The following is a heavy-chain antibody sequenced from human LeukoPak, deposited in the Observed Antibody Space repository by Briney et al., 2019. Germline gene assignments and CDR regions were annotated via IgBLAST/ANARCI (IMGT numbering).Heavy chain of an antibody. J-gene: IGHJ4*02. CDR1: GFTFSSYS. V-gene: IGHV3-21*01. CDR2: ISSSSSYI. CDR3: ARSSSSWYQDY. D-gene: IGHD6-13*01. Sequence: PGGSLRLSCAASGFTFSSYSMNWVRQAPGKGLEWVSSISSSSSYIYYADSVKGRFTISRDNSKNTLYLQMNSLRAEDTAVYYCARSSSSWYQDYWGQGTLVTVSS.